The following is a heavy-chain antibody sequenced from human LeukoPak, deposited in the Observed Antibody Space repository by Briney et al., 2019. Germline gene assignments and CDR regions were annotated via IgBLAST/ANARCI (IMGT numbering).Heavy chain of an antibody. J-gene: IGHJ4*02. V-gene: IGHV3-7*01. CDR2: IKQDGSEK. CDR3: ARDGAVPGYSSSWVRDWGYFDY. Sequence: GGSLRLSCAASGFTFSSYWMSWVRQAPGKGLEWVANIKQDGSEKYYVDSVKGRFTISRDNAKNSLYLQMNSLRAEDTAVYYCARDGAVPGYSSSWVRDWGYFDYWGQGTLVTVSS. D-gene: IGHD6-13*01. CDR1: GFTFSSYW.